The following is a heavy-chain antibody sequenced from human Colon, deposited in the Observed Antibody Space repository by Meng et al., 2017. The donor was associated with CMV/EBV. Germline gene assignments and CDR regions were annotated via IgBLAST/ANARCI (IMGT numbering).Heavy chain of an antibody. CDR3: AKSLVDTAMDLDE. CDR1: GFTFTNYA. D-gene: IGHD5-18*01. J-gene: IGHJ4*02. CDR2: ISNDGGSQ. Sequence: GESLKISCAASGFTFTNYAMHWVRQAPGKGLEWVAIISNDGGSQNYADSVQGRFTISRDESKGTLVLQMNSLRPDDTAVYYCAKSLVDTAMDLDEWGQETLVTVSS. V-gene: IGHV3-30*04.